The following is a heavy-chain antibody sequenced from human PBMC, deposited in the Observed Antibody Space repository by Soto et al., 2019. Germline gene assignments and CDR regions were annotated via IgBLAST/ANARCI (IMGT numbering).Heavy chain of an antibody. Sequence: EVQLVESGGGLVQPGGSLRLSCAASGFTFSYYWMSWVRQAPGKGLEWVANIDGVGNGKYYVDSVTGRFTVSRDNAKNSLYLQMNSLRAEDTAVYYCARAGEVGAVDYWGQGTLVTVSS. J-gene: IGHJ4*02. V-gene: IGHV3-7*05. CDR2: IDGVGNGK. CDR3: ARAGEVGAVDY. CDR1: GFTFSYYW. D-gene: IGHD1-26*01.